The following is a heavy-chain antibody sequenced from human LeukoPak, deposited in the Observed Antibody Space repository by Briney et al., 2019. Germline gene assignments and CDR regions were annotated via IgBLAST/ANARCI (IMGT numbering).Heavy chain of an antibody. D-gene: IGHD6-6*01. CDR2: IWYDGSNK. V-gene: IGHV3-33*01. CDR1: GFTFSSYG. Sequence: GGSLRLSCAASGFTFSSYGMHWVRQAPGKGLEWVAVIWYDGSNKYYADSVKGRFTISRDNSKNTLYLQMNSLRAEDTAVYYCASTGIGERPKARGYSSSSPHDYWGQGTLVTVSS. J-gene: IGHJ4*02. CDR3: ASTGIGERPKARGYSSSSPHDY.